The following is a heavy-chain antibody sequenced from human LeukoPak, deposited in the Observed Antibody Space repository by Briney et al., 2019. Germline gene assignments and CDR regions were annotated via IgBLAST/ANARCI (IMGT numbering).Heavy chain of an antibody. J-gene: IGHJ4*02. CDR1: GYTFTGYY. V-gene: IGHV1-2*06. D-gene: IGHD3-16*01. Sequence: GASVKVSCKASGYTFTGYYMHWVRQAPGQGLEWMGRINPNSGGTYYAQKFQGRVTITGDTSINTAYMELSSLRSDDTAMYYCVRDFWGTYDYWGQGTLVTVSS. CDR2: INPNSGGT. CDR3: VRDFWGTYDY.